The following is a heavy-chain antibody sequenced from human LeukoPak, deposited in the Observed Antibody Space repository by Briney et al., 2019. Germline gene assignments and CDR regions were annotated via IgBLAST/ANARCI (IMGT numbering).Heavy chain of an antibody. CDR2: INPNSGDT. CDR3: ARDRLRLGYERTNWFDP. V-gene: IGHV1-2*02. J-gene: IGHJ5*02. Sequence: GASVKVSCKASGYTFTSYGISWVRQAPGQGLEWMGWINPNSGDTNYGQKFQGRVTMTRDTSISTVYMELSRLRSDDTAAYYCARDRLRLGYERTNWFDPWGQGALVTVSS. D-gene: IGHD2-15*01. CDR1: GYTFTSYG.